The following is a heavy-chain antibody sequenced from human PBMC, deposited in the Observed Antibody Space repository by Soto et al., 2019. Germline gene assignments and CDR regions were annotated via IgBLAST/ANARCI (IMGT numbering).Heavy chain of an antibody. CDR3: ARGGQYRYFDY. V-gene: IGHV1-18*01. J-gene: IGHJ4*02. D-gene: IGHD2-2*02. CDR2: ITAYNGDT. CDR1: GYPFTIYG. Sequence: QVQLVQSGPEVKKPGASVKVSCKASGYPFTIYGISWVRQAPGQGLAWMGWITAYNGDTKNAQKFQGRVTMTTDTSTSTAYMELRSLRSDDTAVYYCARGGQYRYFDYWGQGTLVTVSS.